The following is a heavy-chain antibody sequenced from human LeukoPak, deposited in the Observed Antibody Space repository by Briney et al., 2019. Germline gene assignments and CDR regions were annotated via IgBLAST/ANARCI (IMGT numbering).Heavy chain of an antibody. J-gene: IGHJ3*02. Sequence: PSETLSLTCTVSGGSISSSSYYWGWIRQPPGKGLEWIGSIYYSGSTYYNPSLKSRVTISVDTSKNQFSLKLSSVTAADTAVYYCARGAIDFWSGYNIDAFDIWGQGTMVTVSS. CDR1: GGSISSSSYY. CDR3: ARGAIDFWSGYNIDAFDI. CDR2: IYYSGST. V-gene: IGHV4-39*07. D-gene: IGHD3-3*01.